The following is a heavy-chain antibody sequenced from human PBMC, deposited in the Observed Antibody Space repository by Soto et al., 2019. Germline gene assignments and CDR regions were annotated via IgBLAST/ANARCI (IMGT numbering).Heavy chain of an antibody. CDR3: AKPSWISSWYVGAIDF. J-gene: IGHJ4*02. D-gene: IGHD6-13*01. V-gene: IGHV3-30*18. Sequence: QVQLVESGGGVVQPGRSLRLSCADSAFSFSCYGMHWVRQAPGKGLEWVAVISSDGSDKYYADSVKGRFTISRDNSKNTLYLQMNSLRSEDTAAYRCAKPSWISSWYVGAIDFWGLGTPVTVSS. CDR2: ISSDGSDK. CDR1: AFSFSCYG.